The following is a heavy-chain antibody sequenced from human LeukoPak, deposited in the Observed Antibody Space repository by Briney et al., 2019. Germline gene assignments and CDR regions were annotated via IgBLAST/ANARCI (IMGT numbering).Heavy chain of an antibody. V-gene: IGHV3-48*03. D-gene: IGHD3-22*01. Sequence: GGSLRLSCAASGFTFSSYEMNWVRQAPGKGLEWVSYISSSGDTIYYADSVKGRFTISRDNAKNSLYLQLNSLRAEDTAVYYCTRDWTYYDSSGYFDYWGQGTLVTVSS. CDR3: TRDWTYYDSSGYFDY. J-gene: IGHJ4*02. CDR1: GFTFSSYE. CDR2: ISSSGDTI.